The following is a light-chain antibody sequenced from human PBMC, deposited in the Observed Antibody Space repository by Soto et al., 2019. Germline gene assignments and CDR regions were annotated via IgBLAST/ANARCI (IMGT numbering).Light chain of an antibody. CDR1: SSDVGSYNS. J-gene: IGLJ2*01. CDR2: DVS. CDR3: CSYAGDYTFVV. Sequence: QSALTQPRSVSGSPGQSVTISCTGTSSDVGSYNSVSWYQQHPGKAPKLMIYDVSKRPSGVPDRFSGSKSGNTASLTISGLQAEDEADYYCCSYAGDYTFVVFGGGTKLTVL. V-gene: IGLV2-11*01.